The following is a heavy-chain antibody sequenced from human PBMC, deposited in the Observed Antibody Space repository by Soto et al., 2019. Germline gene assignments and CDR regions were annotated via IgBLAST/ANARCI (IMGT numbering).Heavy chain of an antibody. D-gene: IGHD4-4*01. J-gene: IGHJ4*02. CDR3: ASFRTTVTKRDDY. V-gene: IGHV3-48*03. CDR2: ISSSGSSI. Sequence: AGGSLRLSCAASGFTFSSYEMNWVRQAPGKGLEWVSYISSSGSSIYYADSVKGRFTISRDNAKNSLYLQMNSLRAEDTAVYYCASFRTTVTKRDDYWGQGTLVTVSS. CDR1: GFTFSSYE.